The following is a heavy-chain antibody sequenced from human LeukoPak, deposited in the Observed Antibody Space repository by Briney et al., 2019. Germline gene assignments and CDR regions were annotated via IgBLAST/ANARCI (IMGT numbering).Heavy chain of an antibody. CDR1: GFTVSSNY. CDR2: IANGGRT. CDR3: ARDDTSGGYYEFGY. J-gene: IGHJ4*02. Sequence: QSGGSLRLSCAASGFTVSSNYMSWVRQAPGKGLECVSVIANGGRTYYANSVKGRFTISRDISKNMVYLQMNSLRADDTAVYYCARDDTSGGYYEFGYWGQGTLVTVSS. V-gene: IGHV3-53*01. D-gene: IGHD6-19*01.